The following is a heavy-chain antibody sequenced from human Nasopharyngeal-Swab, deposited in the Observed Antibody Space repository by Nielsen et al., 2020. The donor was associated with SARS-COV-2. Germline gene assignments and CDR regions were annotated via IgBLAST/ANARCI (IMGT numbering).Heavy chain of an antibody. D-gene: IGHD2-15*01. V-gene: IGHV3-33*01. Sequence: GGSLRLSCAASGSTFSSYGMHWVRQAPGKGLEWVAVIWYDGSNKYYADSVKGRFTIPRDNSKNTLYLQMNSLRAEDTAVYYCARDVVVVAAFYYYYYGMDVWGQGTTVTVSS. J-gene: IGHJ6*02. CDR3: ARDVVVVAAFYYYYYGMDV. CDR2: IWYDGSNK. CDR1: GSTFSSYG.